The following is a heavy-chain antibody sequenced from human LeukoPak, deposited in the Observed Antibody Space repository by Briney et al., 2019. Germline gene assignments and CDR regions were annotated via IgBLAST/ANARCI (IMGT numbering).Heavy chain of an antibody. CDR3: ARGGGSYPVANDY. V-gene: IGHV3-21*01. D-gene: IGHD1-26*01. CDR2: ISSSSSYI. Sequence: GGSLRLSCAASGFTFSSYSMNWVRQAPGKGLEWVSSISSSSSYIYYADSVKGRFTISRDNAKNSLYLQMNSLRAEDTAVYYCARGGGSYPVANDYWGQGTLVTASS. CDR1: GFTFSSYS. J-gene: IGHJ4*02.